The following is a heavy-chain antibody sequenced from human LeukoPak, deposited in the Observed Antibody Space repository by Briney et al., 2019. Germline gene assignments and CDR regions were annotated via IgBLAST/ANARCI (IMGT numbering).Heavy chain of an antibody. CDR1: GFTFSNYW. V-gene: IGHV3-7*04. Sequence: GGSLRLSCAASGFTFSNYWMTWVRQAPGKGLEWVANIKQGGSEKFYVDSVKGRFTISRDNAKKSLYLQMNSLRAEDTAVYYCARDTWGYFDLWGRGTQVTVSS. J-gene: IGHJ2*01. D-gene: IGHD7-27*01. CDR2: IKQGGSEK. CDR3: ARDTWGYFDL.